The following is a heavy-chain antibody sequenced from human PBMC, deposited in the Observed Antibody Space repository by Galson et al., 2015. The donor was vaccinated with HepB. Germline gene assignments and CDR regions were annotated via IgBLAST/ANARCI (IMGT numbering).Heavy chain of an antibody. Sequence: SVKVSCKASGYSFTNHDISWVRQATGQGLEWMGWMNPNSGNTGYAQKFQGRVIMTRNTSISTAYMELSRLTSEDTAVYYCARGIFGIKDDWGQGTTVTVSS. J-gene: IGHJ6*02. CDR1: GYSFTNHD. V-gene: IGHV1-8*02. D-gene: IGHD3-3*02. CDR3: ARGIFGIKDD. CDR2: MNPNSGNT.